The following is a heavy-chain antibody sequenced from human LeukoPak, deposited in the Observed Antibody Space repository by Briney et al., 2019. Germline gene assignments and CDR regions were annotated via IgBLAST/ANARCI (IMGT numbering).Heavy chain of an antibody. CDR2: IKQDGSEK. D-gene: IGHD2-15*01. CDR3: ARDWRQDNAFDL. CDR1: EFTFSSHR. Sequence: GGSLRLSCADSEFTFSSHRVSWVRQAPGKGLEWVAKIKQDGSEKYYMDSVKGRFIISRDNGKNSLYLQMNSLRVEDTAVYYCARDWRQDNAFDLWGQGTMVTVSS. V-gene: IGHV3-7*01. J-gene: IGHJ3*01.